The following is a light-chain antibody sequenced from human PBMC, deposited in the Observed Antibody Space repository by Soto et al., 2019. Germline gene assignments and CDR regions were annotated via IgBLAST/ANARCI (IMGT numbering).Light chain of an antibody. Sequence: QSVLTQPPSASGSPGQSVTISCTGTSSDVGGYNYVSWYQQHPGKAPKLMIYEVSKRPSGVPDRFSGSKSDNTASLTVSGLQAEDEADYYCSSYAGSTPYVFGTGTKVTVL. V-gene: IGLV2-8*01. J-gene: IGLJ1*01. CDR3: SSYAGSTPYV. CDR2: EVS. CDR1: SSDVGGYNY.